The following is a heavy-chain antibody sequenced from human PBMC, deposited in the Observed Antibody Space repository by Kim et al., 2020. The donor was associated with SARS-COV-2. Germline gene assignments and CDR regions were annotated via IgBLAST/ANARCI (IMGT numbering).Heavy chain of an antibody. CDR1: GYSFTSYW. D-gene: IGHD6-13*01. J-gene: IGHJ4*02. CDR3: ASLGLDSSSWYGVGFDY. CDR2: IYPGDSDT. V-gene: IGHV5-51*01. Sequence: GESLKISCKGSGYSFTSYWIGWVRQMPGKGLEWMGIIYPGDSDTRYSPSFQGQVTISADKSISTAYLQWSSLKASDTAMYYCASLGLDSSSWYGVGFDYWGQGTLVTVSS.